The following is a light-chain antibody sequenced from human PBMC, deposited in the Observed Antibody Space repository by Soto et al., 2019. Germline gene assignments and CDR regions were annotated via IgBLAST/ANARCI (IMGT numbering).Light chain of an antibody. V-gene: IGKV3-15*01. CDR3: QQRNIWPPVT. J-gene: IGKJ5*01. CDR2: HAS. Sequence: EIVLTQSPATLSVSPGERATLSCRASQSVSDKLAWYQQKPGQAPRLLIYHASTRATGIPARFSGSGSGTEFTLTISSLEPEDSAVYYCQQRNIWPPVTFGQGTRLEIK. CDR1: QSVSDK.